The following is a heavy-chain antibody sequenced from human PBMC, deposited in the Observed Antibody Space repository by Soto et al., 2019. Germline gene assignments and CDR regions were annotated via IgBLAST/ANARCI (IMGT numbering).Heavy chain of an antibody. J-gene: IGHJ6*02. Sequence: PGGSLRLSCAASGFSFSSYGMHWVRQAPGEGLEWVAVISFDGSNKYYADSVKGRFTISRDNYKNTVYLQMNSLRAEDTAVYYCARRGLTPGGMDVWRQGTTVTVSS. V-gene: IGHV3-30*03. CDR1: GFSFSSYG. CDR3: ARRGLTPGGMDV. D-gene: IGHD3-10*01. CDR2: ISFDGSNK.